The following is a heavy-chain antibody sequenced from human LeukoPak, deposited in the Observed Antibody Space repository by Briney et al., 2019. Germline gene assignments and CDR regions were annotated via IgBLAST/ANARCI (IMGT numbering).Heavy chain of an antibody. D-gene: IGHD2-21*02. V-gene: IGHV1-18*04. CDR2: ISPFNGKT. CDR3: VRDRDATPDDVRDY. CDR1: GYTFTGYY. Sequence: ASVKVSCRASGYTFTGYYMHWVRQAPGQGLEWMGWISPFNGKTRFAEEFQDRLTMTTDTPTRTAYMVLRSLRSDDTAVYYCVRDRDATPDDVRDYWGQGTLVTVSS. J-gene: IGHJ4*02.